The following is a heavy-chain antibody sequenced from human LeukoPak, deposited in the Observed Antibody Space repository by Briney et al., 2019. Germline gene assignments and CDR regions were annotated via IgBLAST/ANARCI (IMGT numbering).Heavy chain of an antibody. V-gene: IGHV3-30*02. J-gene: IGHJ4*02. CDR1: GFTFSSYG. CDR2: IRYDGSNK. Sequence: GGSLRLSCAASGFTFSSYGMHWVRQAPGKGLEWVAFIRYDGSNKYYADSVKGRFTMSRDNSKNTLYLQMNSLRAEDTAVYYCAKVLRGYYYDSSGAFDYWGQGTLVTVSS. CDR3: AKVLRGYYYDSSGAFDY. D-gene: IGHD3-22*01.